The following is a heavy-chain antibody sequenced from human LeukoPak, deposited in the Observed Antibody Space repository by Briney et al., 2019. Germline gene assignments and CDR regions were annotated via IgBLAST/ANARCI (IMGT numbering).Heavy chain of an antibody. V-gene: IGHV2-70*11. CDR3: ARDRYYSYYMDV. Sequence: SGPALVKPTQTLTLTCTLSGFSLNTTGMSVSWIRQPPGKALEWLARIDWDDDKYYSTSLKTRLTVSKDTSKNQVVLTMTNMEPVDTATFYCARDRYYSYYMDVWGKGTTVTVSS. CDR2: IDWDDDK. CDR1: GFSLNTTGMS. J-gene: IGHJ6*03.